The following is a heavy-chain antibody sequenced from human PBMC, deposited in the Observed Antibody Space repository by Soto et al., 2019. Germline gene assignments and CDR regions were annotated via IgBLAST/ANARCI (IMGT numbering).Heavy chain of an antibody. J-gene: IGHJ4*02. Sequence: PSETLSLTCTVSGGSISSYYWSWIRQPPGKGLEWIGYIYYSGSTNYNPSLKSRVTISVDTSKNQFSLKLSSVTAADTAVYYCARGGYSYGPPLDYWGKGTLVTVSS. V-gene: IGHV4-59*01. D-gene: IGHD5-18*01. CDR2: IYYSGST. CDR1: GGSISSYY. CDR3: ARGGYSYGPPLDY.